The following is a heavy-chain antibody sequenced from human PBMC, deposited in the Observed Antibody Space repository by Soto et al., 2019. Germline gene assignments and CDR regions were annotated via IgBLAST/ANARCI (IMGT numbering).Heavy chain of an antibody. J-gene: IGHJ6*02. Sequence: GASVKVSCKASGYTFTSYDINWVRQATGQGLEWMGWMNPNSGNTGYAQKFQGRVTMTRNTSISTAYMELSSLRSEDTAVYYCAQRLYCSSTSCYIYGMDVWGQGTTVTVSS. V-gene: IGHV1-8*01. CDR1: GYTFTSYD. CDR2: MNPNSGNT. D-gene: IGHD2-2*02. CDR3: AQRLYCSSTSCYIYGMDV.